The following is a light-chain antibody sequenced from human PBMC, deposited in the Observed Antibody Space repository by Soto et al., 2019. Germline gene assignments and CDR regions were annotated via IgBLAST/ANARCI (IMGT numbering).Light chain of an antibody. V-gene: IGKV1-39*01. J-gene: IGKJ5*01. Sequence: DITMTQSPSSLSASVGDRVTITCRASQSSSNFLNWYQQKPGEAPKLLIYAASTLQSGVPSRFSGSGSGTDFTLTISSLQPEDFATYYCQQTNSIPITFGQGTRLEIK. CDR1: QSSSNF. CDR2: AAS. CDR3: QQTNSIPIT.